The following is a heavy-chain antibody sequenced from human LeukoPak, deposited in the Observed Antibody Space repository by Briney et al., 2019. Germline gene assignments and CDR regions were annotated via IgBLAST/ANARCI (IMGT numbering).Heavy chain of an antibody. J-gene: IGHJ6*03. CDR1: GYSFSNYY. CDR3: ARDLEYSSGWHLLSREYYYYYMDV. Sequence: ASVKVSCKASGYSFSNYYIHWVRQAPGQGLEWMGWINPNSGGTNYAQKFQGRVTMTRDTSISTAYMELSRLRSDDTAVYYCARDLEYSSGWHLLSREYYYYYMDVWGKGTTVTVSS. CDR2: INPNSGGT. V-gene: IGHV1-2*02. D-gene: IGHD6-19*01.